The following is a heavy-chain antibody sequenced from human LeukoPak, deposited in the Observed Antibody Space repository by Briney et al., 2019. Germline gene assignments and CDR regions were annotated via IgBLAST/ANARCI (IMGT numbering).Heavy chain of an antibody. CDR2: ISSNGGST. D-gene: IGHD3-10*01. V-gene: IGHV3-64D*06. CDR3: VKSTEVNYGSGTFDY. Sequence: GGSLRLSCSASGFTFSSYAMHWVRQAPGKGLEYVSAISSNGGSTYYADSAKGRFTISRDNSKNTLYHQMSSLRAEDTAVYYCVKSTEVNYGSGTFDYWGQGTLVTVSS. CDR1: GFTFSSYA. J-gene: IGHJ4*02.